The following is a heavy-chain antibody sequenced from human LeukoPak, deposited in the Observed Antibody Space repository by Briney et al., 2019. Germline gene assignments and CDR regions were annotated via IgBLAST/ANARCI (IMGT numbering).Heavy chain of an antibody. Sequence: SETLSLTCAVYGGSFSGYYWNWIRQPPGKGLEWIGEINHSGSSDYNTSLKSRVTISVDTSKNQFSLQLSSVTATDTAMYYCARTYYGDNWFDPWGQGTLVTVSS. V-gene: IGHV4-34*01. D-gene: IGHD3-10*01. CDR1: GGSFSGYY. J-gene: IGHJ5*02. CDR2: INHSGSS. CDR3: ARTYYGDNWFDP.